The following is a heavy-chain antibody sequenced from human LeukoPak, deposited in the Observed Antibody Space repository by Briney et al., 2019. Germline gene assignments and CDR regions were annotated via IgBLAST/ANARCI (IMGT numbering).Heavy chain of an antibody. CDR1: AFTFSSYA. V-gene: IGHV3-30*04. J-gene: IGHJ6*03. CDR2: ISYDGSNK. CDR3: ARDPYNGYYGDDYYYYMDV. D-gene: IGHD4-17*01. Sequence: GGSLRLSCAASAFTFSSYAMHWVRQAPRKGLEWVAVISYDGSNKYYADSVKGRFTISRDNAKNSLSLQMNSLRAEDTAVYYCARDPYNGYYGDDYYYYMDVWGKGTTVTISS.